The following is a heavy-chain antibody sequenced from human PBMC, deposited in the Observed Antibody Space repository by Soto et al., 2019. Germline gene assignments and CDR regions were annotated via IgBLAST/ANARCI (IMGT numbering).Heavy chain of an antibody. Sequence: VQLVQSGAEVKKPGSSVKVSCKDSGGTFSSYAISWVRQAPGQGLEWMGGIIPVFGTGIYAQKFQGRVTITADKATNTAYMELSSLRSEDTAVYFCARVGGTGGYTYGLDYWGQGTLVTVSA. CDR3: ARVGGTGGYTYGLDY. CDR1: GGTFSSYA. J-gene: IGHJ4*02. CDR2: IIPVFGTG. D-gene: IGHD5-18*01. V-gene: IGHV1-69*06.